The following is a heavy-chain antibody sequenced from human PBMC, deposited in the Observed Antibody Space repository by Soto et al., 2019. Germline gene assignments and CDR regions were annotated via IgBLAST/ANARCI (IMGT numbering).Heavy chain of an antibody. CDR1: GYSFTNYW. V-gene: IGHV5-51*01. J-gene: IGHJ6*02. Sequence: LGESLKISCKGSGYSFTNYWIVCVRQMPGKGLEWMGRIYPGDSDTRYRPSFQGQVTISADESITTAYLQWTSLKASDTAMYHCARDSGSDGMDVWGQGTKVTVSS. CDR3: ARDSGSDGMDV. D-gene: IGHD2-15*01. CDR2: IYPGDSDT.